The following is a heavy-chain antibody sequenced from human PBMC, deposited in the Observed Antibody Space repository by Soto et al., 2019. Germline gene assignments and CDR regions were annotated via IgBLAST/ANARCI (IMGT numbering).Heavy chain of an antibody. CDR1: GFTCSIYA. D-gene: IGHD1-26*01. J-gene: IGHJ4*02. CDR2: ISYDGRDK. CDR3: ARSAGGSYPQYDY. Sequence: LRLSCAASGFTCSIYAMHWARQAPGTGLEWVAVISYDGRDKYYPDSVKGRFTISRDNSKNTLYLQMNSLRAEDTAVYYCARSAGGSYPQYDYWGQGTLVTVSS. V-gene: IGHV3-30*04.